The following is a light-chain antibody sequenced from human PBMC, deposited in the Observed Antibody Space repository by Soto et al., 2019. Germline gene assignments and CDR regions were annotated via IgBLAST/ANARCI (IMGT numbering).Light chain of an antibody. V-gene: IGLV2-23*01. Sequence: QSALTQPASVSGSPGQSITVSCAGTSSDVGGYNLVSWYQQHPGKALKLIIYEGTERPSGISPRFSGSKSGNTASLTISGLQAEDEADYYCSSYTSSSIYVFGSGTKVTVL. J-gene: IGLJ1*01. CDR3: SSYTSSSIYV. CDR2: EGT. CDR1: SSDVGGYNL.